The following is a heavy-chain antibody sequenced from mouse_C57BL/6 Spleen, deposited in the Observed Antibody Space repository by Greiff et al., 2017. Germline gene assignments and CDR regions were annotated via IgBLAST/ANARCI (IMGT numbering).Heavy chain of an antibody. CDR3: AKDSDGYWGYFDV. Sequence: VQLQESGPGLVQPSQSLSITCTVSGFSLTSYGVHWVRQTPGKGLEWLGVIWSGGSTDYNAAFIFRMSISKDNSKSQVFFKMNSLQADDTAIYYYAKDSDGYWGYFDVWGTGTAVTVSS. CDR2: IWSGGST. D-gene: IGHD2-3*01. CDR1: GFSLTSYG. J-gene: IGHJ1*03. V-gene: IGHV2-4*01.